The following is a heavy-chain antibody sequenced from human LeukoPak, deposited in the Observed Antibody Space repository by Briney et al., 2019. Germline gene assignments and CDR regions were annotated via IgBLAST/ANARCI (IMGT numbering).Heavy chain of an antibody. D-gene: IGHD5-18*01. CDR1: GYTFTSYY. CDR2: INPSGGST. Sequence: GASVKVSCKASGYTFTSYYMHWVRQAPGQGLEWMGIINPSGGSTSYAQKFQGRVTMTRDTSTSTVYMELSSLRSEDTAVYYCAKSADTAMVMSAFDIWGQGTMVTASS. V-gene: IGHV1-46*03. J-gene: IGHJ3*02. CDR3: AKSADTAMVMSAFDI.